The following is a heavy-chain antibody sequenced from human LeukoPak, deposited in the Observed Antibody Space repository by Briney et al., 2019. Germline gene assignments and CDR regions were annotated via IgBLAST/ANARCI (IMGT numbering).Heavy chain of an antibody. CDR3: AKDAGVGASLDY. V-gene: IGHV3-23*01. CDR1: GFPFSSYA. Sequence: GSLRLSFAASGFPFSSYAMSWVRQAPGKGLKGVSAIICRGGSTYYSDSVKGRFTISRDNSKNTLYLQMNSLRAEDTAVYYCAKDAGVGASLDYWGQGTLVTVSS. D-gene: IGHD1-26*01. J-gene: IGHJ4*02. CDR2: IICRGGST.